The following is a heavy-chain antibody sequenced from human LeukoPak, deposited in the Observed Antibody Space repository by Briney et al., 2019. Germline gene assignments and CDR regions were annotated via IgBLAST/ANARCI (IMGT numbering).Heavy chain of an antibody. CDR3: ARDLTGPYDH. CDR1: GFTVSTYW. D-gene: IGHD3-22*01. V-gene: IGHV3-74*01. CDR2: INVEGNYI. J-gene: IGHJ4*02. Sequence: PGGSLRLSCAASGFTVSTYWMHWVRQAPGKGLVWVARINVEGNYIDYAESVKGRFTISRDSAKNTLYLQMNSLRAEDTAAYSCARDLTGPYDHWGQGTLVTVSS.